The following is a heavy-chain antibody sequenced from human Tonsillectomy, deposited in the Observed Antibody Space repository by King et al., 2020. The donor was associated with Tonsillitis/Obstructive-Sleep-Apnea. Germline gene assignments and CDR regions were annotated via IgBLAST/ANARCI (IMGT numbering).Heavy chain of an antibody. CDR1: GFTFSSYS. V-gene: IGHV3-21*01. CDR3: ASDYDFWSGHSYYFDY. CDR2: ISSSSTYI. J-gene: IGHJ4*02. Sequence: VQLVESGGGLVKPGGSLRLSCAASGFTFSSYSMNWVRQAPGKGLEWVSSISSSSTYIYYADSVKGRFTISRDNTKNSLYLQMNSRGAEDTAVYYCASDYDFWSGHSYYFDYWGQGTLVTVSS. D-gene: IGHD3-3*01.